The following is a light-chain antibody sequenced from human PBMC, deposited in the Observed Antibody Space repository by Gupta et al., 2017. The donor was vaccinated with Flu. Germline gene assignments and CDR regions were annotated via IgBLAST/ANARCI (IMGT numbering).Light chain of an antibody. Sequence: QPALTQTRPVSGSPGLSVTTSCTGTSGDVGAYNYVYWYQQHPGKVSKLMIYDVTMRPSGVPGRFSGSKSGNTASLTISGLQAEEEADYYCCSYAGSHTAVFGTGTKVTVL. CDR3: CSYAGSHTAV. CDR2: DVT. J-gene: IGLJ1*01. CDR1: SGDVGAYNY. V-gene: IGLV2-11*01.